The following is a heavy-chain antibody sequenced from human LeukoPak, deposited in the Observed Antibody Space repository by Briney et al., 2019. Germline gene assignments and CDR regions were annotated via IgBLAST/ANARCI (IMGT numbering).Heavy chain of an antibody. CDR2: ISSSGSTI. V-gene: IGHV3-48*03. J-gene: IGHJ5*02. CDR1: GFTFSSYE. D-gene: IGHD3-10*01. Sequence: AGGSLRLSCAASGFTFSSYEMNWVRQAPGKGLEWVSYISSSGSTIYYADSVKGRFTISRDNAKNSLYLQMNSLRAEDTAVYYCAKDYSKTSYYGSGTYYRPNWFDPWGQGTLVTVSS. CDR3: AKDYSKTSYYGSGTYYRPNWFDP.